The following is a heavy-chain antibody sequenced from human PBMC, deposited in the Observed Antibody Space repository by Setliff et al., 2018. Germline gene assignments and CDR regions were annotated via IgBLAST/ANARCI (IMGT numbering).Heavy chain of an antibody. CDR3: ARDSAYSSRTSGMDV. Sequence: GSLRLSCAASGFTFDDYGMSWVRQAPGKGLEWVSTINWNGGSTSYADSVKGRFTISRDIAENSLYLRMNGLRAEDTALYSCARDSAYSSRTSGMDVWGQGTTVTVSS. D-gene: IGHD6-13*01. CDR2: INWNGGST. J-gene: IGHJ6*02. CDR1: GFTFDDYG. V-gene: IGHV3-20*04.